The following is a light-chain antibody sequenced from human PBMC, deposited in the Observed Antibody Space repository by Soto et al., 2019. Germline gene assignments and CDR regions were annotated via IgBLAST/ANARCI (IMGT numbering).Light chain of an antibody. CDR2: RNN. V-gene: IGLV1-47*01. CDR3: AAWDDSLWV. J-gene: IGLJ3*02. Sequence: QSVLTQPPSASRTPGQRVTISCSGSSSNIGSNYVYWYQQIPGTAPKLLIYRNNQRPSGVPVRFSGYKSGTSASLAISRLRSEDEAAYYCAAWDDSLWVFGGGTKLTVL. CDR1: SSNIGSNY.